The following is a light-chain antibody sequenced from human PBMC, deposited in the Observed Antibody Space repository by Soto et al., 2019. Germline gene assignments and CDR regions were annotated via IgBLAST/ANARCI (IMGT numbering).Light chain of an antibody. CDR1: QSVSSN. V-gene: IGKV3D-15*02. CDR3: QQYGNSPIT. Sequence: EIVMTQSPATLSVSPGERATLSCRASQSVSSNLAWYQQKPGQAPRLLIYGASTRATGIPARFSASGSGTEFTLTISRLEPEDFAVYYCQQYGNSPITFGQGTRLEIK. CDR2: GAS. J-gene: IGKJ5*01.